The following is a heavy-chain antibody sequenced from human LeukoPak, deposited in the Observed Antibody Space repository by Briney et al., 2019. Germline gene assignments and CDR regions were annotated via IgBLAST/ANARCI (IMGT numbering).Heavy chain of an antibody. CDR1: GGSVSSGSYY. V-gene: IGHV4-61*01. D-gene: IGHD2-8*02. CDR3: AILNYNYYGMDV. Sequence: SETLSLTCTVSGGSVSSGSYYWRWIRQPPGKGLEWIGYFYNSGSTNYNPSLKSRVAISVDTSKNQFSLKLSSVTAADTAVYYCAILNYNYYGMDVWGQGTTVTVSS. J-gene: IGHJ6*02. CDR2: FYNSGST.